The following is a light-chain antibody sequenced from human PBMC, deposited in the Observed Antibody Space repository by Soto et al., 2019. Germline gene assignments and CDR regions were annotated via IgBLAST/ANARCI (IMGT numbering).Light chain of an antibody. CDR1: GSDVGGYNY. J-gene: IGLJ3*02. V-gene: IGLV2-8*01. CDR3: CSYAGSTGWV. CDR2: EVN. Sequence: QSALTQPPSASGSPGQSVTISCTGTGSDVGGYNYVSWYQQHPGKAPRLMIYEVNERPSGVPDRFSGSKSGNTASLTVSGLQAEDAAHYSCCSYAGSTGWVFGGGTKLTVL.